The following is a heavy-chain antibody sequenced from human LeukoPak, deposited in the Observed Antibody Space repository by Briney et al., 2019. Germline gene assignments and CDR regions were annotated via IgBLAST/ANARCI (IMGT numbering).Heavy chain of an antibody. CDR1: GGSFSGYY. Sequence: SETLFLTCAVYGGSFSGYYWSWIRQPPGKGLEWIGEIKHSGSTNYNASLKSRVTISVDTSKNQFSLKLSSVTAADTAVYYCARLYPRRMYYYDSSGYSPFDYWGQGTLVTVSS. CDR3: ARLYPRRMYYYDSSGYSPFDY. V-gene: IGHV4-34*01. J-gene: IGHJ4*02. D-gene: IGHD3-22*01. CDR2: IKHSGST.